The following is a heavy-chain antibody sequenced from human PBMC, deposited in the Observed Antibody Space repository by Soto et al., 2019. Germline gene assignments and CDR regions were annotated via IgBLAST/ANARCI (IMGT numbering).Heavy chain of an antibody. J-gene: IGHJ4*02. CDR2: IVVGSGNT. D-gene: IGHD3-22*01. V-gene: IGHV1-58*01. CDR3: AADKYYYDSSRYQISLGY. Sequence: SVKVSCKASGFTFTSSAVQWVRQARGQRLEWIGWIVVGSGNTNYAQKFQERVTITRDMSTSTAYMELSSLRSEDTAVYYCAADKYYYDSSRYQISLGYWGPGTLVTVSS. CDR1: GFTFTSSA.